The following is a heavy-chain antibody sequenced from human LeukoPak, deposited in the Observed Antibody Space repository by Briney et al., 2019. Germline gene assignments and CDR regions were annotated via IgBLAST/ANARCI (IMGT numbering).Heavy chain of an antibody. V-gene: IGHV3-20*04. CDR1: GFTFDDYG. CDR3: AKDLYPKYSGYDKTLDY. J-gene: IGHJ4*02. D-gene: IGHD5-12*01. Sequence: GGSLRLSCAASGFTFDDYGMTWVRQAPGKGLEWVSGINWNGGSTGYADSVKGRFTISRDNAKNSLYLQMNSLRAEDTAVYYCAKDLYPKYSGYDKTLDYWGQGTLVTVSS. CDR2: INWNGGST.